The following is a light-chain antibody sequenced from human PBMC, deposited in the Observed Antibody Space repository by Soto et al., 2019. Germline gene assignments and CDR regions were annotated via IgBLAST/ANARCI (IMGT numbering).Light chain of an antibody. J-gene: IGKJ4*01. CDR1: QSVSSY. V-gene: IGKV3-11*01. CDR2: DAS. Sequence: EIVLTQSPATLSLSPGERATLSCRASQSVSSYLAWYQQKPGQAPRLLIYDASTRATGIPARFSGSGSGTDFTLTISGLEPEDFAVYYCQRRSNWPVTFGGGTKVEIK. CDR3: QRRSNWPVT.